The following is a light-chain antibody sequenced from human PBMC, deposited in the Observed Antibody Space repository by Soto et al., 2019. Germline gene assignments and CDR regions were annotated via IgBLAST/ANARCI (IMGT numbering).Light chain of an antibody. CDR2: RNN. Sequence: QSVLTQPPSASGTPGQRVTISRSGSSSNIGSNYVYWYQQLPGTAPKLLIYRNNQRPSGVPDRFSGSKSGTSASLAISGLRSEDEADYYCASWDDSLSGGVFGTGTKVTVL. CDR3: ASWDDSLSGGV. J-gene: IGLJ1*01. CDR1: SSNIGSNY. V-gene: IGLV1-47*01.